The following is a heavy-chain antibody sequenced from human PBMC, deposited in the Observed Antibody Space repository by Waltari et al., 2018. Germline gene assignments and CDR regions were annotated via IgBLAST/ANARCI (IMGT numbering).Heavy chain of an antibody. CDR2: IRYDGSNK. J-gene: IGHJ6*03. Sequence: QVQLVQSGAEVKKPGASVKVSCKASGYTFPSYGISWVRQAPGQGLEWMAFIRYDGSNKYYADSVKGRFTISRDNSKNTLYLQMNSLRAEDTAVYYCAKDPYLYSGSSYYMDVWGKGTTVTISS. V-gene: IGHV3-30*02. D-gene: IGHD1-26*01. CDR3: AKDPYLYSGSSYYMDV. CDR1: GYTFPSYG.